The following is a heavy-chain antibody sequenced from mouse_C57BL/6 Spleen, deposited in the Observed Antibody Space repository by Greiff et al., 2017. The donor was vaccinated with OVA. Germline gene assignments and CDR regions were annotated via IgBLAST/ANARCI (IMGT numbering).Heavy chain of an antibody. Sequence: EVKLQESGPELVKPGASVKISCKASGYSFTDYNMNWVKQSNGKSLEWIGVINPNYGTTSYNQKFKGKATLTVDQSSSTAYMQLNSLTSEDSAVYYCASQAQATGVWFAYWGQGTLVTVSA. CDR3: ASQAQATGVWFAY. CDR2: INPNYGTT. V-gene: IGHV1-39*01. CDR1: GYSFTDYN. D-gene: IGHD3-2*02. J-gene: IGHJ3*01.